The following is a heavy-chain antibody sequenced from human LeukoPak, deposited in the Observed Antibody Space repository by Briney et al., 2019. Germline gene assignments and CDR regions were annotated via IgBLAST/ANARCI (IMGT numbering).Heavy chain of an antibody. D-gene: IGHD6-13*01. J-gene: IGHJ4*02. Sequence: GGSLRLSCAASGFTFSNYAMSWVRQAPGKGLEWVSGISGSGGFTYYADSVKGRFTISRDNSKNTLYLQMNSLRGDDTAVYYCAKGGSSWSEIDYWGQGSLVTVSS. CDR2: ISGSGGFT. CDR3: AKGGSSWSEIDY. V-gene: IGHV3-23*01. CDR1: GFTFSNYA.